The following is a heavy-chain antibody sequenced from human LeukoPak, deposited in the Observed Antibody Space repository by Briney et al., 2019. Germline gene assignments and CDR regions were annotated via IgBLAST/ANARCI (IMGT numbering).Heavy chain of an antibody. CDR1: GYSISSGYY. D-gene: IGHD3-22*01. CDR3: ARHTYYYDSSGYGWDY. V-gene: IGHV4-38-2*02. J-gene: IGHJ4*02. CDR2: ISHSGST. Sequence: PSETLSLTCTVSGYSISSGYYWGWIRQPPGKGLEWIGSISHSGSTNYNPSLKSRVTISVDTSKNQFSLKLSSVTAADTAVYYCARHTYYYDSSGYGWDYWGQGTLVTVSS.